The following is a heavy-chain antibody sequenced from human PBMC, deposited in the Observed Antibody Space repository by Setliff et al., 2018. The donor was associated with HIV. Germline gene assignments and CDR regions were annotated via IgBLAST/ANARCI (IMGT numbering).Heavy chain of an antibody. CDR3: AKEMPGGHRDDF. V-gene: IGHV1-46*01. Sequence: ASVKVSCKASGYTFTSYYLHWVRQAPGQGLEWLGRINPSKGDIHYPQKFQGRVTMTSDTSTSTVYMDLRSLRSEDSAVYYCAKEMPGGHRDDFWGQGTLVTVSS. CDR2: INPSKGDI. CDR1: GYTFTSYY. D-gene: IGHD2-2*01. J-gene: IGHJ4*02.